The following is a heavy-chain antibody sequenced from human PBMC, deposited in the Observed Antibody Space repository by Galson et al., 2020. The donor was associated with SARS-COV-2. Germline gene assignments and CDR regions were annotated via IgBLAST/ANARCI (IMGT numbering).Heavy chain of an antibody. CDR2: IGTAGDT. CDR3: ARGSQYYDFWSGYLPRYYMDV. Sequence: GGSLRLSCAASGFTFSSYDMHWVRQATGKGLEWVSAIGTAGDTYYPGSVKGRFTISRENAKNSLYLQMNSLRAGDTAVYYCARGSQYYDFWSGYLPRYYMDVWGKGTTVTVSS. D-gene: IGHD3-3*01. CDR1: GFTFSSYD. V-gene: IGHV3-13*01. J-gene: IGHJ6*03.